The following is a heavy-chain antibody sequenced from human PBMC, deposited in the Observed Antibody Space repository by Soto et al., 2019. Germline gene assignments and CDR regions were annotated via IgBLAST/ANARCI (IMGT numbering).Heavy chain of an antibody. CDR2: ISGSGGGT. V-gene: IGHV3-23*01. CDR3: AKGVATINPGRFDY. J-gene: IGHJ4*02. D-gene: IGHD5-12*01. Sequence: DVQPLESGGGLVQPGGSLRLSCAASGFTFSSYAMSWVRQAPEKGLEWIAAISGSGGGTYYADSVKGRFTISRDNTKKTLYLQMNRLRAEDTAVYYCAKGVATINPGRFDYWGQGTLVTVSS. CDR1: GFTFSSYA.